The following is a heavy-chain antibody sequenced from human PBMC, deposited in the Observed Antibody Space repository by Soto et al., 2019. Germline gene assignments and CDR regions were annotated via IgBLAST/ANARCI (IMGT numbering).Heavy chain of an antibody. Sequence: EVQLVESGGGLVQPGGSLRLSCAASGFTFSTYWMHWVRQAPGKGLVWVSRINSDGSSTSYADSVKGRFTISRDNAKTTLYLQMNSLRAEDTAVYYCARDQTVVTNWFDPWGQGTLVTVSS. D-gene: IGHD3-22*01. V-gene: IGHV3-74*01. CDR3: ARDQTVVTNWFDP. CDR2: INSDGSST. J-gene: IGHJ5*02. CDR1: GFTFSTYW.